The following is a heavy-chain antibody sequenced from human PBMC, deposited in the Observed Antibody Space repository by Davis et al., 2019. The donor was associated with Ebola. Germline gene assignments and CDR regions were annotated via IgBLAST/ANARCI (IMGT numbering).Heavy chain of an antibody. CDR3: ARGGLYTFDY. CDR2: IHSDGTST. Sequence: HTGGSLRLSCAASGFSFSSTWMHWVRQAPGKGLVWASRIHSDGTSTIYTDSVKGRFTISRDNAKNTLYLQMNSLRAEDTAVYYCARGGLYTFDYWGQGTLVTVSS. V-gene: IGHV3-74*01. CDR1: GFSFSSTW. D-gene: IGHD1-1*01. J-gene: IGHJ4*02.